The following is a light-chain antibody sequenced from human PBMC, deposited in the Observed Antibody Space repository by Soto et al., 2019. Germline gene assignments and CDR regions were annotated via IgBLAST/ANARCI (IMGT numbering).Light chain of an antibody. CDR3: QQHGSSPPTWT. CDR2: GAS. CDR1: QSVRSNY. J-gene: IGKJ1*01. Sequence: EIVLTQSPGTLSLSPGERATLSCRASQSVRSNYLAWYQQKPGQAPRLLIYGASSRATGIPGRFSGSGSGTDFTLTISRLEPEDFAVYYCQQHGSSPPTWTFCQGTKVEI. V-gene: IGKV3-20*01.